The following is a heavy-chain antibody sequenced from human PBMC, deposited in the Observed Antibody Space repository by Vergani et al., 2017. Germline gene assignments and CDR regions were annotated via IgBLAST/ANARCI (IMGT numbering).Heavy chain of an antibody. D-gene: IGHD2-15*01. CDR3: ASAPDIVVVVAAPTYFDY. J-gene: IGHJ4*02. Sequence: QVQLQESGPGLVKPSETLSLTCTVSGGSISSYYWSWIRQPPGKGLEWIGYIYYSGSTNYNPSLKSRVTISVDTSKNQFSLKLSSVTAADTAVYYCASAPDIVVVVAAPTYFDYWGQGTLVTVSS. V-gene: IGHV4-59*01. CDR2: IYYSGST. CDR1: GGSISSYY.